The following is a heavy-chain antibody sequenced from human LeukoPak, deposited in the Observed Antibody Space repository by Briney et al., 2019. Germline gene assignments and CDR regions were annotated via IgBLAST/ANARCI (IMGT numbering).Heavy chain of an antibody. CDR3: ARDCGGDCGDYFDY. CDR1: GVSISSGSYY. J-gene: IGHJ4*02. CDR2: IYTSGST. Sequence: SQTLSLTCTVSGVSISSGSYYWGWIRQPGGKGLEWIGRIYTSGSTNYNPSLESRFTISVDTSKNQFSLKLSSVTAADTAVYYCARDCGGDCGDYFDYWGQGTLVTVSS. D-gene: IGHD2-21*02. V-gene: IGHV4-61*02.